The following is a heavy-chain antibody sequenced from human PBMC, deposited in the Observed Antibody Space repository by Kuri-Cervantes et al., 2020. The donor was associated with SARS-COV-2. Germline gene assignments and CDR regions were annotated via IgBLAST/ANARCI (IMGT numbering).Heavy chain of an antibody. V-gene: IGHV3-33*01. Sequence: GGSLRLSCAASGFTFSHYGMHWVRQAPGKGLEWVAVIWYDGSNKYYADSVKGRFTISRDNSKNTLYLELNSLRAEDTAVYFCARAPSGSPTDYWGQGTLVTVSS. D-gene: IGHD1-26*01. CDR2: IWYDGSNK. CDR1: GFTFSHYG. CDR3: ARAPSGSPTDY. J-gene: IGHJ4*01.